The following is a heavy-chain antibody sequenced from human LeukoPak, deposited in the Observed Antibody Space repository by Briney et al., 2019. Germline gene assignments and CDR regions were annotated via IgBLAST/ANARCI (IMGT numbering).Heavy chain of an antibody. V-gene: IGHV1-69*01. Sequence: AAVKVSCKASGGTFSSYAISWVRQAPGQGLEWMGGIIPIFGTANYAQKFQGRVTITADESTSTAYMELRSLRSDDTAVYYCARDSIVGAIGYWGQGTLVTVSS. CDR2: IIPIFGTA. CDR3: ARDSIVGAIGY. D-gene: IGHD1-26*01. CDR1: GGTFSSYA. J-gene: IGHJ4*02.